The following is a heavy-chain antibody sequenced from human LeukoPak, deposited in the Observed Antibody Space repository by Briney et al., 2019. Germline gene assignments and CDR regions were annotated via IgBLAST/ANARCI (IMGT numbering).Heavy chain of an antibody. Sequence: SVKASCKASGGTFSSYAISWVRQAPGQGLEWMGGIIPIFGTANYAQKFQGRVTITADESTSTAYMELSSLRSEDTAVYYCARSALGATIQDLFDYWGQGTLVTVSS. D-gene: IGHD1-26*01. J-gene: IGHJ4*02. CDR3: ARSALGATIQDLFDY. V-gene: IGHV1-69*13. CDR2: IIPIFGTA. CDR1: GGTFSSYA.